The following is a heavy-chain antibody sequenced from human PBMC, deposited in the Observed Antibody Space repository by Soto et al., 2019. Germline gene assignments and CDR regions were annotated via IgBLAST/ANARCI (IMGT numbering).Heavy chain of an antibody. CDR2: IDPSDSYT. V-gene: IGHV5-10-1*01. D-gene: IGHD1-26*01. J-gene: IGHJ6*02. CDR1: GYSFTSYW. Sequence: GESLKISCKGSGYSFTSYWISWVRQMPGKGLEWMGRIDPSDSYTNHSPSFQGHVTISADKSISTAYLQWSSLKASDTAMYYCARRRVGANYYYYGMDVWGQGTTVTVSS. CDR3: ARRRVGANYYYYGMDV.